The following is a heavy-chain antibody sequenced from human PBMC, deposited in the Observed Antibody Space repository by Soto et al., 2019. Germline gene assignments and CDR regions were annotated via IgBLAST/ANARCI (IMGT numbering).Heavy chain of an antibody. CDR3: ARSIAARQGYNYYYGMDV. CDR2: ISSSSSTI. Sequence: GGSLRLSCAAPGFTFSSYSMNWVRQAPGKGLEWVSYISSSSSTIYYADSVKGRFTISRDNAKNSLYLQMNSLRDEDTAVYYCARSIAARQGYNYYYGMDVWGQGTTVTVSS. CDR1: GFTFSSYS. J-gene: IGHJ6*02. D-gene: IGHD6-6*01. V-gene: IGHV3-48*02.